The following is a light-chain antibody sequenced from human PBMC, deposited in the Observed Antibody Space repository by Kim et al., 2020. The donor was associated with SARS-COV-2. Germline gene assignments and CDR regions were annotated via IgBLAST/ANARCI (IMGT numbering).Light chain of an antibody. CDR3: AAWDDSLNGRV. CDR1: SSNSGSNT. Sequence: GTMVTISGSGSSSNSGSNTVTWYQQLPGTAPKLLIYSNNQRPSGVPDRFSGSKSGTSASLAISGLQSEDEADYYCAAWDDSLNGRVFGTGTKVTVL. J-gene: IGLJ1*01. V-gene: IGLV1-44*01. CDR2: SNN.